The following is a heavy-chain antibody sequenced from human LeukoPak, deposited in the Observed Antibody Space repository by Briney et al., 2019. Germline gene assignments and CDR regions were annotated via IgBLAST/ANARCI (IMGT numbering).Heavy chain of an antibody. V-gene: IGHV4-61*02. D-gene: IGHD7-27*01. Sequence: SQTLSLTCTVSGGSITSGVYYWSWIRQHAGKGLEWIGRISTSTSGSTNYNPSLKSRVTISVDTSRNQFSLKLASVTAADTAVYYCARVPANWAYYFDYWGQGILVTVSS. J-gene: IGHJ4*02. CDR1: GGSITSGVYY. CDR3: ARVPANWAYYFDY. CDR2: ISTSTSGST.